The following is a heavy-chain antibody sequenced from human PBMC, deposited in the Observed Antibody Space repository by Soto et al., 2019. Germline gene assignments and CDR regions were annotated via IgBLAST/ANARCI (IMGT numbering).Heavy chain of an antibody. J-gene: IGHJ4*02. CDR3: ARPLTNFPFDF. V-gene: IGHV4-39*01. CDR1: GGSIGTNDHY. Sequence: QLQLQESCPGLVKPSETLSLTCTVSGGSIGTNDHYWGWIRRPPGKGLEWIASISYSGNTYYAPSLKSRVTISADTSKNQFSLKLSSVTAADTAIYYCARPLTNFPFDFWAQGIPVTVSS. CDR2: ISYSGNT. D-gene: IGHD1-1*01.